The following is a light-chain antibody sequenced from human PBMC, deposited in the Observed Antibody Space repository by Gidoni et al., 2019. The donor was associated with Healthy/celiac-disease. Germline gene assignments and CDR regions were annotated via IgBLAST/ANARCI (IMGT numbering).Light chain of an antibody. V-gene: IGKV3-11*01. Sequence: EIVLTQSPATLSLSPGERDTLPCRASQSFSSYLAWYQQKPGQAPRLLIYDASNRATGIPARFSGSGSGTDFTLTISSLEPEDFAVYYCQQRSNWPPTFGGGTKVEIK. CDR2: DAS. J-gene: IGKJ4*01. CDR3: QQRSNWPPT. CDR1: QSFSSY.